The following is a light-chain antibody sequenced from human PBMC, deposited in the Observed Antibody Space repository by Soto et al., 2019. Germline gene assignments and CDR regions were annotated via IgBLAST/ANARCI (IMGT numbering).Light chain of an antibody. CDR2: KAS. Sequence: IQMTQSPSTLSASVGDRVTITCRASQSINRWLAWYQQKPGKAPKLLIYKASTLESGVPSRFSGGGIGTEFSLSISSLQPEDFATYYCQQANSFPITFGQGTRLQI. V-gene: IGKV1-5*03. CDR1: QSINRW. CDR3: QQANSFPIT. J-gene: IGKJ5*01.